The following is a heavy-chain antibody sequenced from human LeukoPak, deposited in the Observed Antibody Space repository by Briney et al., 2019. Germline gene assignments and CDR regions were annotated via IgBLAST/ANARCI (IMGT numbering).Heavy chain of an antibody. D-gene: IGHD4-23*01. Sequence: NHGESLKISCRGSGYSFNTYWIGWVRQMPGKGLEWMGIIYPGDSATRYSPSFRGQVTISADKSINTAYLQWSSLKASDTAMYYCARPDDYGGKPAAFDIWGQGTMVTVSS. J-gene: IGHJ3*02. V-gene: IGHV5-51*01. CDR2: IYPGDSAT. CDR3: ARPDDYGGKPAAFDI. CDR1: GYSFNTYW.